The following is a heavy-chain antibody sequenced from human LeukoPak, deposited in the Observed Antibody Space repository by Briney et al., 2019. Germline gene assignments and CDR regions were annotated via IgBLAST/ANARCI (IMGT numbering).Heavy chain of an antibody. J-gene: IGHJ3*02. Sequence: ASVKVSCKVSGYTLTELSMHWVRQARGKGLEWMGGFDPEDGETIYAQKFQGRVTMTEDTSTDTAYMELSSLRSEDTAVYYCATRSFYYRDAFDIWGQGTMATVSS. CDR2: FDPEDGET. CDR3: ATRSFYYRDAFDI. CDR1: GYTLTELS. V-gene: IGHV1-24*01. D-gene: IGHD3-10*01.